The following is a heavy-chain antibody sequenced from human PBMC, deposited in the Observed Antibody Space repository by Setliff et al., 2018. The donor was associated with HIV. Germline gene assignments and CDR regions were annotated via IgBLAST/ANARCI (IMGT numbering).Heavy chain of an antibody. J-gene: IGHJ5*02. CDR3: ARHSPTYCSGTSCYDNWFDP. CDR1: GVSLSSTNYY. Sequence: LSLTCTVSGVSLSSTNYYWGWIRQPPGKGLEWIGTIYYSGSTYYNPSLKSRVTISVDTSKNQFSLKLSSVTAADTAVYYCARHSPTYCSGTSCYDNWFDPWGQGTLVTVSS. V-gene: IGHV4-39*01. D-gene: IGHD2-2*01. CDR2: IYYSGST.